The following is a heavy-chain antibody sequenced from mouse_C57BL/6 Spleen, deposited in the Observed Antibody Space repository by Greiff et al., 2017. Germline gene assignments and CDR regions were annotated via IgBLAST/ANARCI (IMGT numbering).Heavy chain of an antibody. Sequence: QVQLQQPGAELVRPGSSVKLSCKASGYTFTSYWMDWVKQRPGQGLEWIGNIYPSDSETHYNQKFKNKATLTVDKSSSTAYMQLSSLTSEDSAVYYCARGSGFAYWGQGTLVTVSA. CDR1: GYTFTSYW. CDR3: ARGSGFAY. J-gene: IGHJ3*01. CDR2: IYPSDSET. V-gene: IGHV1-61*01.